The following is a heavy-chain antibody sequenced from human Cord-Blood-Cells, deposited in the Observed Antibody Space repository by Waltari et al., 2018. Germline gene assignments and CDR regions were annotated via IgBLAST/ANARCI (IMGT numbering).Heavy chain of an antibody. Sequence: QLQLQESGPGLVKPSETLSLTCTVSGGSISSSSYYWGWIRQPPGKGLEWIGSIYYSGSTYYNPSLKRRVTISVDTSKNQFSLKLSSVTAADTAVYYCARHRPNWGYYFDYWGQGTLVTVSS. V-gene: IGHV4-39*01. J-gene: IGHJ4*02. D-gene: IGHD7-27*01. CDR3: ARHRPNWGYYFDY. CDR2: IYYSGST. CDR1: GGSISSSSYY.